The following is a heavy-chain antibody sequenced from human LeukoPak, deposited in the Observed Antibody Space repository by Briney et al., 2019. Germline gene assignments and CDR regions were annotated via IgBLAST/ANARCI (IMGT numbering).Heavy chain of an antibody. CDR1: GFTVSSNY. J-gene: IGHJ4*02. V-gene: IGHV3-66*01. CDR3: ASARVDCSGGSCSTSSDY. CDR2: IYSGGST. Sequence: GGSLRLSCAASGFTVSSNYMSWVRQAPGKGLEWVSVIYSGGSTYYADSVKGSFTISRDNSKNTLYLQMNSLRAEDTAVYYCASARVDCSGGSCSTSSDYWGQGTLVTVSS. D-gene: IGHD2-15*01.